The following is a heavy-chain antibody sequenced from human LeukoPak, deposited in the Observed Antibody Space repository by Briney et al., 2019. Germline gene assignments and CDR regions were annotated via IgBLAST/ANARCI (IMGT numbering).Heavy chain of an antibody. D-gene: IGHD2-2*01. Sequence: GGSLTLSCAVSGSTFSSYGMNWVRQAPGKGLEWVSSISSSTNYIYYADSVKGRFTISRDNAKNSLYLQMNSLRAEDTAVYYCARGYCSSTSCYGYYYYGMDVWGQGTTVTVSS. J-gene: IGHJ6*02. CDR2: ISSSTNYI. CDR3: ARGYCSSTSCYGYYYYGMDV. V-gene: IGHV3-21*06. CDR1: GSTFSSYG.